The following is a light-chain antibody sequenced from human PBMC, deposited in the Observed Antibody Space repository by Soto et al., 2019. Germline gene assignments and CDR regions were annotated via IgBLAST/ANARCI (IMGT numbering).Light chain of an antibody. CDR3: QKANSFPLT. CDR1: QGISSW. J-gene: IGKJ4*01. CDR2: TGS. V-gene: IGKV1-12*01. Sequence: DIQMTQSPSSVSASVGDRVSITCRASQGISSWLAWYQQKPGGAPKLLIYTGSSLQSGVPSRFSGTGSGTDFTLTLSSLQHEDVATYYCQKANSFPLTFGGGTKVEIK.